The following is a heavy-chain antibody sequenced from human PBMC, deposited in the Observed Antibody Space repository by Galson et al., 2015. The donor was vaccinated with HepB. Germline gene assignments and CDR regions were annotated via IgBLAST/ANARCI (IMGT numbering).Heavy chain of an antibody. D-gene: IGHD1-7*01. CDR2: ISSSGSTI. CDR1: GFTFSDYY. J-gene: IGHJ3*02. V-gene: IGHV3-11*01. CDR3: AREVLYNWNYGGTFDI. Sequence: SLRLSCAASGFTFSDYYMSWIRQAPGKGLEWVSFISSSGSTIYYADSVKGRFTISRDNAKNSLYLQMNSLRAEDTAVFFCAREVLYNWNYGGTFDIWGQGTMVTVSS.